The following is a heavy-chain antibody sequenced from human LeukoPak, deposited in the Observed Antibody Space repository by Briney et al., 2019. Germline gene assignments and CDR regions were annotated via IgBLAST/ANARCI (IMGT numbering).Heavy chain of an antibody. CDR2: LSNDGSRK. J-gene: IGHJ4*02. CDR1: GFTFSRHG. CDR3: ARDRAWNYFDY. V-gene: IGHV3-30*03. Sequence: GGSLRLSCAPSGFTFSRHGMHWVRQAPGKGLEWVAILSNDGSRKYYAHSVEGRFTISRDNSKNTLYLQMDSLRAEDTAVYYCARDRAWNYFDYWGQGTLVTVSS. D-gene: IGHD3-3*01.